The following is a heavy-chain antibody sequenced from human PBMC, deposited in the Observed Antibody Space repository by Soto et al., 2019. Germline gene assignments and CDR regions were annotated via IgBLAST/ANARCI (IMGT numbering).Heavy chain of an antibody. CDR2: ISYDGSNK. D-gene: IGHD5-18*01. CDR1: GFTFSSYA. Sequence: GGSLRLSCAASGFTFSSYAMHWVRQAPGKGLEWVAVISYDGSNKYYADSVKGRFTISRDNSKNTLYLQMNSLRAEDTAVYYCARVQWIQLWLRIDYWGQGTLVTVSS. J-gene: IGHJ4*02. V-gene: IGHV3-30-3*01. CDR3: ARVQWIQLWLRIDY.